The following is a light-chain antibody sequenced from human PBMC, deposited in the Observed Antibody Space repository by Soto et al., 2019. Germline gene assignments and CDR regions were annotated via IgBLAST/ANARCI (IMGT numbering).Light chain of an antibody. J-gene: IGLJ1*01. CDR3: RSYTGSSTFV. Sequence: QSVLTQPASVSGSPGQSITISCTGTSSDVGGYDYVSWYQQLPGKAPKLLIYDVNNRPSGVSHRFSGSKSGNTASLTISGLHAEDEADYYCRSYTGSSTFVFGTGTKVTVL. V-gene: IGLV2-14*01. CDR2: DVN. CDR1: SSDVGGYDY.